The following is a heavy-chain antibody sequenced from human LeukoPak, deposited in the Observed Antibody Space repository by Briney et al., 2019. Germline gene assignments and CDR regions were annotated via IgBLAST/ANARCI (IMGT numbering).Heavy chain of an antibody. CDR2: ISAYNGNT. Sequence: EASVKVSCKASGYTFTSYGISWVQQAPGQGLEWMGWISAYNGNTNYAQKLQGRVTMTTDTSTSTAYMELRSLRSDDTAVYYCARDKGRGGSYLAYNYWGQGTLVTVSS. CDR3: ARDKGRGGSYLAYNY. J-gene: IGHJ4*02. V-gene: IGHV1-18*01. D-gene: IGHD1-26*01. CDR1: GYTFTSYG.